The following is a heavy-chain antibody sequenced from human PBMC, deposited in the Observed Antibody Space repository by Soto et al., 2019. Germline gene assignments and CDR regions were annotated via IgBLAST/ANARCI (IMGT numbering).Heavy chain of an antibody. CDR2: VIPILGIA. V-gene: IGHV1-69*02. CDR3: ARPRYGDSTSEFDY. CDR1: GGTFSSYT. J-gene: IGHJ4*02. D-gene: IGHD4-17*01. Sequence: SVKVSCKASGGTFSSYTISWVRQAPGQGLEWMGRVIPILGIANYAQKFQGRVTITADKSTSTAYMELSSLRSEDTAVYYCARPRYGDSTSEFDYWGQGTLVTVSS.